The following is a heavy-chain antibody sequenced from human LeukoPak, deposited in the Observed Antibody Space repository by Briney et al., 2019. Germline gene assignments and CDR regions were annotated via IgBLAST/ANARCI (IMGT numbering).Heavy chain of an antibody. CDR1: GFTFTNYA. V-gene: IGHV3-23*01. CDR3: AKVRYYGSGTPVGIEY. Sequence: PGGSLRLSCTASGFTFTNYAMNWVRQAPGKGLEWVSTISGSGGSTYYADSVKGRFTISRDNSKNTLHLQMNSLRAEDTAVYYCAKVRYYGSGTPVGIEYWGQGTLVTVSS. J-gene: IGHJ4*02. CDR2: ISGSGGST. D-gene: IGHD3-10*01.